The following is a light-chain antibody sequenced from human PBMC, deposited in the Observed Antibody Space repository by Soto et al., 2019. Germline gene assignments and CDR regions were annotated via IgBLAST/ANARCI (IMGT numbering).Light chain of an antibody. J-gene: IGKJ1*01. Sequence: EIVLTQSPGTLSLSPGERSTLSCSASQSVSFNYVAWYQQKPGQAPRLLVHGASTRVTGIPDRLTGSGSETDFTLTISRLEPEDFAVYLCQQYGTTPRTFGQVTKVEVK. V-gene: IGKV3-20*01. CDR3: QQYGTTPRT. CDR1: QSVSFNY. CDR2: GAS.